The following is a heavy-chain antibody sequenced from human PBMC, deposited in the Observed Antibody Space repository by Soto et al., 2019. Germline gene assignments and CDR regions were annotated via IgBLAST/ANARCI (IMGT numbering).Heavy chain of an antibody. Sequence: GSLRLSCAASGFTFSSYAMHWVRQAPGKGLEWVAVISYDGSNKYYADSVKGRFTISRDNSKNTLYLQMNSLRAEDTAVYYCARSRAVAGANFDYWGQGTLVTVSS. CDR3: ARSRAVAGANFDY. J-gene: IGHJ4*02. CDR2: ISYDGSNK. D-gene: IGHD6-19*01. V-gene: IGHV3-30-3*01. CDR1: GFTFSSYA.